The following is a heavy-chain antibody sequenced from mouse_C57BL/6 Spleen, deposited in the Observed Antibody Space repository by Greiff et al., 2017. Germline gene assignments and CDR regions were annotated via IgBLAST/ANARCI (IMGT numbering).Heavy chain of an antibody. Sequence: VQLVESGPELVKPGASVKISCKASGYAFSSSWMNWVKQRPGKGLEWIGRIYPGDGGTNYNRKFKGKATLTADKSSSTAYMQLRSLTSEDSAVYFCARYAYYSNYVYYAMDDWGQGTSVTVSS. CDR1: GYAFSSSW. V-gene: IGHV1-82*01. CDR2: IYPGDGGT. D-gene: IGHD2-5*01. CDR3: ARYAYYSNYVYYAMDD. J-gene: IGHJ4*01.